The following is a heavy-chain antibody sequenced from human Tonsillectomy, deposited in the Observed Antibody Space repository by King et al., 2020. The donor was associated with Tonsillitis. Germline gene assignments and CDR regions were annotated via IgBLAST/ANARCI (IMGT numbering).Heavy chain of an antibody. J-gene: IGHJ6*02. CDR1: GYRFTSFW. Sequence: VQLVESGAEVKKPGESLKISCKGSGYRFTSFWIAWVRQMPGKGLEWMGIIYPGDSDTTYSPSFQGQVTISVDKSISTAYLQWSSLKASDSAMYYCARHAGHSAYVPSYGLDVWGQGTTVTVSS. CDR2: IYPGDSDT. V-gene: IGHV5-51*01. CDR3: ARHAGHSAYVPSYGLDV. D-gene: IGHD5-12*01.